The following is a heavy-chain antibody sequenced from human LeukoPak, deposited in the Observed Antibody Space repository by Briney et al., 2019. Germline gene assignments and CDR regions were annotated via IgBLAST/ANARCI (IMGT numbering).Heavy chain of an antibody. CDR1: GFTVSSNY. V-gene: IGHV3-66*01. J-gene: IGHJ4*02. D-gene: IGHD3-16*02. Sequence: GGSLRLSCAASGFTVSSNYMSWVRQAPGKGLEWVSVIYSGGSTYYADSVKGRFTISRDNSKNTLYLQMDSLRAEDTAVYYCAREDYVWGSYRSSGSDWGQGTLVTVSS. CDR2: IYSGGST. CDR3: AREDYVWGSYRSSGSD.